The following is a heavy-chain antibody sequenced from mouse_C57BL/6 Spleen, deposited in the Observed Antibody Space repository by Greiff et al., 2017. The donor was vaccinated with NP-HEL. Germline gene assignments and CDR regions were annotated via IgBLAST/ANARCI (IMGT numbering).Heavy chain of an antibody. CDR3: ARSIYCGNEFAY. CDR1: GFTFSSYA. J-gene: IGHJ3*01. D-gene: IGHD2-1*01. V-gene: IGHV5-4*03. CDR2: ISDGGSYT. Sequence: EVNVVESGGGLVKPGGSLKLSCAASGFTFSSYAMSWVRQTPEKRLEWVATISDGGSYTYYPDNVKGRFTISRDNAKNNLYLQMSHLKSEDTAMYYCARSIYCGNEFAYWGQGTLVTVSA.